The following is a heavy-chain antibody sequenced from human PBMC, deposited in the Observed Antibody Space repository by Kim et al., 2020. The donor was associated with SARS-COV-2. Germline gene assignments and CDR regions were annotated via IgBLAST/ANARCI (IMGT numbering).Heavy chain of an antibody. D-gene: IGHD5-18*01. CDR3: ARGIMDTAMVNDYYYGMDV. J-gene: IGHJ6*02. CDR1: GYSFTSYW. Sequence: GESLKISCKGSGYSFTSYWIGWVRQMPGKGLEWMGIIYPGDSDTRYSPSFQGQVTISADKSISTAYLQWSSLKASYTAMYYCARGIMDTAMVNDYYYGMDVWGQGTTVTVSS. V-gene: IGHV5-51*01. CDR2: IYPGDSDT.